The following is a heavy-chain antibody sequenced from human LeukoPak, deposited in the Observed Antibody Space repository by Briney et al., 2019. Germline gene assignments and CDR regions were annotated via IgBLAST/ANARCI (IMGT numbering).Heavy chain of an antibody. J-gene: IGHJ6*03. CDR3: ARVLQNYYYLDV. D-gene: IGHD3-3*01. CDR2: IYDSEST. CDR1: GVSISSHY. Sequence: SETLSLTCTVSGVSISSHYWSWVRQPPGKGLEWIGNIYDSESTHYKSSLKSRVTISVATSKNQFSLRLRSVTAADTAVYYCARVLQNYYYLDVWGKGTTVTVSS. V-gene: IGHV4-59*11.